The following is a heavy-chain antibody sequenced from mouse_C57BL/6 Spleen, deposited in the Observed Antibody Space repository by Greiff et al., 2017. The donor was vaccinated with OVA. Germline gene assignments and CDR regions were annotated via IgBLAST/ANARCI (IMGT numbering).Heavy chain of an antibody. D-gene: IGHD3-3*01. J-gene: IGHJ2*01. CDR3: ARGRGWFDY. CDR1: GYTFTSYW. V-gene: IGHV1-55*01. CDR2: IYPGSGST. Sequence: QVQLQQPGAELVKPGASVKMSCKASGYTFTSYWITWVKQRPGQGLEWIGDIYPGSGSTNYNEKFKSKATLTVEPSSSTSYMQLSSLTSEDAAVYYCARGRGWFDYWGQGTTLTVSS.